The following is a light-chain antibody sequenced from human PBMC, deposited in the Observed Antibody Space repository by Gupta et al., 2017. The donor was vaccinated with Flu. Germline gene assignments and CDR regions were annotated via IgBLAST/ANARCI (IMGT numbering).Light chain of an antibody. CDR2: GAS. CDR3: QRYNTWPRT. Sequence: EVVLTQSPVALSVSPGERATVSCRASQNINTNLAWYQQRPGQAPRLLIWGASTRSADIPPRFNGSGSGTEFTLTISTLHSEDFTVYYCQRYNTWPRTFGPGTKVDIK. CDR1: QNINTN. V-gene: IGKV3-15*01. J-gene: IGKJ1*01.